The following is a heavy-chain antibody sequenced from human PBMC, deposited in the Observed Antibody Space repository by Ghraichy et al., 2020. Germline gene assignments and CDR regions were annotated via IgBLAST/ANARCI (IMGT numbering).Heavy chain of an antibody. V-gene: IGHV1-3*01. CDR1: GYTFTSYA. CDR3: ARGLYYDSSGYYSLSLDY. D-gene: IGHD3-22*01. Sequence: ASVKVSCKASGYTFTSYAMHWVRQAPGQRLEWMGWINAGNGNTKYSQKFQGRVTITRDTSASPAYMELSSLRSEDTAVYYCARGLYYDSSGYYSLSLDYWGQGTLVTVSS. J-gene: IGHJ4*02. CDR2: INAGNGNT.